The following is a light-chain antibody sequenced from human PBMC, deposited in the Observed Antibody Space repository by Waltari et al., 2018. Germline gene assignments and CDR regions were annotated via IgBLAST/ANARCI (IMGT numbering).Light chain of an antibody. CDR2: GAS. J-gene: IGKJ1*01. V-gene: IGKV3-20*01. CDR1: QSVSRS. CDR3: QHYVRLPAT. Sequence: IVLTQSPGTLSLSPGERATLSSRASQSVSRSLAWYQQKPGQAPKLLIYGASTRATGIPDRFTGSGSGTDFSLTISSLEPEDFAIYFCQHYVRLPATFGQGTKVEIK.